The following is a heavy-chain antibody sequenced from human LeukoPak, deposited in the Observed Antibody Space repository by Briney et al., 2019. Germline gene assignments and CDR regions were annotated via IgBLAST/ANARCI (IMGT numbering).Heavy chain of an antibody. CDR2: IYYSGST. D-gene: IGHD6-19*01. Sequence: SETLSLTCTVSGGSISNYHWSWIRQPPGKGLEWIGYIYYSGSTNYNPSLKSRVTISVDTSKNQFSLKLNSVTAADTAVYFCARQVVAVAGTGYFDYWGQGTLVTVSS. J-gene: IGHJ4*02. CDR3: ARQVVAVAGTGYFDY. CDR1: GGSISNYH. V-gene: IGHV4-59*08.